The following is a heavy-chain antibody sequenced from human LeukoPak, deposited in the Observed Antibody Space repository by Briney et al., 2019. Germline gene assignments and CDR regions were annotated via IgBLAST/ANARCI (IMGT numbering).Heavy chain of an antibody. D-gene: IGHD5-12*01. V-gene: IGHV4-59*01. J-gene: IGHJ3*02. CDR2: IYYSGST. Sequence: PSETLSLTCTVSGGSISSYYWSWIRQPPGKGLEWIGYIYYSGSTNYNPSLKSRVTISVDTSKNQFSLKLSSVTAADTAVYYCARRGYSGYDDAFDIWGQGTMVTVSS. CDR3: ARRGYSGYDDAFDI. CDR1: GGSISSYY.